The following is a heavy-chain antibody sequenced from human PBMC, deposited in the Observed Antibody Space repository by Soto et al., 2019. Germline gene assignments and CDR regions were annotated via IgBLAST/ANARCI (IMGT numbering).Heavy chain of an antibody. CDR2: IYYSGST. J-gene: IGHJ5*02. D-gene: IGHD4-17*01. V-gene: IGHV4-39*01. Sequence: SETLSLTCTVSGGSISSSSYYWGWIRQPPGKGLEWIGSIYYSGSTYYNPSLKSRVTISVDTSKNQFSLKLSSVTAADTAVYYCARFSTVTKYRWFDPWGQGTLVTVSS. CDR3: ARFSTVTKYRWFDP. CDR1: GGSISSSSYY.